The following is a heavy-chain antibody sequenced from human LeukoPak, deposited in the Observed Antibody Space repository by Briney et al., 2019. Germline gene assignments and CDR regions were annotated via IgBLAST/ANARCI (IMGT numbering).Heavy chain of an antibody. D-gene: IGHD3-10*02. Sequence: SVKVSCKASGGTFSSYAISWVRQAPGQELEWMGGIIPIFGTANYAQKFQGRVTITADESTSTAYMELSSLRSEDTAVYYYARGTMWKLSKFDYWGQGTLVTVSS. J-gene: IGHJ4*02. CDR3: ARGTMWKLSKFDY. CDR2: IIPIFGTA. CDR1: GGTFSSYA. V-gene: IGHV1-69*13.